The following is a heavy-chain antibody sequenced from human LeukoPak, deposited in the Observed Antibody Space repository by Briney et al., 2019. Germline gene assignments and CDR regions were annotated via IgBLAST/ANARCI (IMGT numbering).Heavy chain of an antibody. Sequence: AASVKVSCKASGYTFTSYDINWVRQATGQGLEWMGWMNPNSGNTGYAQKFQGRVTMTRNTSISTAYMELSSLRSEDTAVYYCARVRYNWNYGAQTFDYWGQGTLVTVSS. CDR1: GYTFTSYD. D-gene: IGHD1-7*01. CDR2: MNPNSGNT. CDR3: ARVRYNWNYGAQTFDY. J-gene: IGHJ4*02. V-gene: IGHV1-8*01.